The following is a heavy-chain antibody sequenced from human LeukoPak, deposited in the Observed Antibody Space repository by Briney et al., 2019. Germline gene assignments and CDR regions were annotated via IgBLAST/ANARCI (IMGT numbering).Heavy chain of an antibody. CDR1: GFTFRSYE. V-gene: IGHV3-48*03. J-gene: IGHJ4*02. CDR2: IYTDDTM. Sequence: QSGGSLRLSCVVSGFTFRSYEFSWVRQTPGKGLEWISHIYTDDTMYQADSVKGRFTISRDNAKNSLFLQMSSLRAEDTGVYYCARASNSPFDYWGQGALITVSS. D-gene: IGHD2-21*01. CDR3: ARASNSPFDY.